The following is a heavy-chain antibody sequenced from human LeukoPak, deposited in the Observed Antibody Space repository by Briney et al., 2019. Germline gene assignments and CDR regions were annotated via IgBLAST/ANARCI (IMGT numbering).Heavy chain of an antibody. D-gene: IGHD3-22*01. Sequence: SETLSLTCAVSGYSISSDYFWGWIRQPPRKRLGGVARLYDSGSTYYLSSLKSRVTISVDTSKNQFSLKLSSVTAADTAVYYCARTAGGKDSRPPDAFDIWGQGTMVTVSS. J-gene: IGHJ3*02. V-gene: IGHV4-38-2*01. CDR2: LYDSGST. CDR3: ARTAGGKDSRPPDAFDI. CDR1: GYSISSDYF.